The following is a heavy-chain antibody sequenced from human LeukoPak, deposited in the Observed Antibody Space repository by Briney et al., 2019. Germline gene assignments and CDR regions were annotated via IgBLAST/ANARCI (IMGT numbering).Heavy chain of an antibody. V-gene: IGHV3-74*03. D-gene: IGHD5-12*01. J-gene: IGHJ4*02. Sequence: GGSLRLSCAASGFTFSRSWMHWVRQAPGKGLVWVSRINTDGSDTMYADSVKGRFTISRDNAKNTLYLQMNSLRAEDTAVYYCAKVGDGYNYLSSSVFDYWGQGTLVTVSS. CDR3: AKVGDGYNYLSSSVFDY. CDR1: GFTFSRSW. CDR2: INTDGSDT.